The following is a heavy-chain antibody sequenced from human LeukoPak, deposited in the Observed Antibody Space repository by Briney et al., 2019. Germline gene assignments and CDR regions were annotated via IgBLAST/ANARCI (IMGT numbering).Heavy chain of an antibody. V-gene: IGHV1-69*05. D-gene: IGHD2-2*01. J-gene: IGHJ6*03. CDR1: GGTFSSYA. Sequence: GASVEVSCKASGGTFSSYAISWVRQAPGQGLEWMGGIIPIFGTANYAQKFQGRVTITTDESTSTAYMELSSLRSEDTAVYYCARSVVPAAIRYYYYYYMDVWGKGTTVTVSS. CDR2: IIPIFGTA. CDR3: ARSVVPAAIRYYYYYYMDV.